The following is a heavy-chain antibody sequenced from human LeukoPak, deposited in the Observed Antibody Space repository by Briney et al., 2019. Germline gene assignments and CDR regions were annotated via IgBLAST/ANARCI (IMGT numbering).Heavy chain of an antibody. CDR3: ARGLNYYGISGYLPTGY. J-gene: IGHJ4*02. Sequence: PGGSLSLSCAASGFTFSSYWMSWVRQAPGKGLEWVAYIKQDGSEKYYVDSVKVRFSISRDNTQDSLWLQMNSLRAEDTAVYYCARGLNYYGISGYLPTGYWSQGTLDTVSS. V-gene: IGHV3-7*01. CDR2: IKQDGSEK. D-gene: IGHD3-22*01. CDR1: GFTFSSYW.